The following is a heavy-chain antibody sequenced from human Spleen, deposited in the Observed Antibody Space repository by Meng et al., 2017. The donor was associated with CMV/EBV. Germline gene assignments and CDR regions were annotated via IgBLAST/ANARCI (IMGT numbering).Heavy chain of an antibody. CDR3: TRDLDYTYFGY. D-gene: IGHD3-16*01. Sequence: GSLKISCAASGFTFSSYSMNWVRQAPGKGLEWVSYISSSSTTIYYADSVKGRFTISRDNAKNSLYLQMHSLRAEDTAVYYCTRDLDYTYFGYWGQGTLVTVSS. CDR2: ISSSSTTI. J-gene: IGHJ4*02. V-gene: IGHV3-48*04. CDR1: GFTFSSYS.